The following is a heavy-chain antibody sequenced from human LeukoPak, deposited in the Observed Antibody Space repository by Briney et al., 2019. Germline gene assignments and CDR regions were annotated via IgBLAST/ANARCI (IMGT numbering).Heavy chain of an antibody. CDR2: INHSGST. J-gene: IGHJ4*02. CDR1: GGSFSGYY. CDR3: AKEGAAAGPDFDY. D-gene: IGHD6-13*01. Sequence: SETLSLTCAVYGGSFSGYYWSWIRQPPGKGLEWIGEINHSGSTNYNPSLKSRVTMSVDTSKNQFSLKLNSVTAADTAVYYCAKEGAAAGPDFDYWGQGTLVTVSS. V-gene: IGHV4-34*01.